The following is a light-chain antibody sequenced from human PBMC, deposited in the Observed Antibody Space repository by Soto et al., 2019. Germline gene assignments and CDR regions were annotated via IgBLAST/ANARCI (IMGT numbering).Light chain of an antibody. CDR1: SSDIGGYNY. CDR2: EVS. Sequence: QFVLTQPASVSGSPGQSITISCTGTSSDIGGYNYVSWYQQHPGKAPKLMIYEVSNRPSGVSDRFSGSRSGNTASLTISGLQAEDESDYYCISYTSSSTWVFGGGTKVTVL. V-gene: IGLV2-14*01. CDR3: ISYTSSSTWV. J-gene: IGLJ3*02.